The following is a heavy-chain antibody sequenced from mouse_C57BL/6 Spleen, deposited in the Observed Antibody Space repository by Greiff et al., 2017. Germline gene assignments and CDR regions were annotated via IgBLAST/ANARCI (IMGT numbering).Heavy chain of an antibody. V-gene: IGHV1-18*01. Sequence: EVQLQQSGPELVKPGASVKIPCKASGYTFTDYNMDWVKQSHGKSLEWIGDINPNNGGTIYNQKFKGKATLTVDKSSSTAYMELRSLTSEDTAVYYCARGPYYYGSIHWYFDVWGTGTTVTVSS. CDR1: GYTFTDYN. D-gene: IGHD1-1*01. CDR3: ARGPYYYGSIHWYFDV. CDR2: INPNNGGT. J-gene: IGHJ1*03.